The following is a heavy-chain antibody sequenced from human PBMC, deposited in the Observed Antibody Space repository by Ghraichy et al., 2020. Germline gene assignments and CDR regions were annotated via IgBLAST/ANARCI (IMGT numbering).Heavy chain of an antibody. CDR1: GFTFSTYS. Sequence: GGSLRLSCAASGFTFSTYSMNWVRQAPGKGLEWVSYITSSSSAIYYADSVKGRFTISRDNAKKSLYLQMNSLRAEDTAVYYCARDSCSSGCTKWDYWGQGTLVTVSS. D-gene: IGHD6-19*01. V-gene: IGHV3-48*04. CDR3: ARDSCSSGCTKWDY. CDR2: ITSSSSAI. J-gene: IGHJ4*02.